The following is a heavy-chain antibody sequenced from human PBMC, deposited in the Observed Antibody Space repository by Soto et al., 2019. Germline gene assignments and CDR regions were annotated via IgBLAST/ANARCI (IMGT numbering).Heavy chain of an antibody. CDR3: ARGLSAARRGDYYYGMDV. CDR2: NILIFGTA. J-gene: IGHJ6*02. Sequence: QVQLVQSGAEVKKPGSSVKVSCKASGGTFSSYAISWVRQAPGQGLEWMGGNILIFGTANYAQKFQGRVTITADESTSTAYMELSSLRSEDTAVYYCARGLSAARRGDYYYGMDVWGQGTTVTVSS. V-gene: IGHV1-69*01. D-gene: IGHD6-6*01. CDR1: GGTFSSYA.